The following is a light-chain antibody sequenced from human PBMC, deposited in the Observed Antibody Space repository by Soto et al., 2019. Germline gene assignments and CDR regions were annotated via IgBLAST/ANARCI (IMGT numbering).Light chain of an antibody. Sequence: EIVLTQSPGTLSLSPGERATLSCRASQSVSSSYLAWYQQTPGQAPRLLVYDTSYRATDVPDRFSGSGSGTDFTLTISRLEPEDSAVYYCQQYESSPSTFGQGTKGEL. CDR1: QSVSSSY. V-gene: IGKV3-20*01. J-gene: IGKJ1*01. CDR3: QQYESSPST. CDR2: DTS.